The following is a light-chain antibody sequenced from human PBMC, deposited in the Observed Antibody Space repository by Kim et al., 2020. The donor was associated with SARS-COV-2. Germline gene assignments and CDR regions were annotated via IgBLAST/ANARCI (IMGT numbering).Light chain of an antibody. V-gene: IGKV1-39*01. CDR1: QSISNY. J-gene: IGKJ3*01. CDR3: QQSYTTPFT. CDR2: AAS. Sequence: DIQMTQSPSSLSASVGDRVTITCRASQSISNYLNWYQQKPGKAPNLLVYAASNLQSGVPSRFSGSGSGTDFTLTINSLQPEDFATYYCQQSYTTPFTFGPGTKVDIK.